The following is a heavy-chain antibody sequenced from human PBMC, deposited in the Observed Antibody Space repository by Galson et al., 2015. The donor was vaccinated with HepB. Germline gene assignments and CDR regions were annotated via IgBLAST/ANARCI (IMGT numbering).Heavy chain of an antibody. V-gene: IGHV1-2*02. CDR2: INPNSGAT. Sequence: SVKVSCKASGYPFTMYYIHWVRQAPGQGLEWMAWINPNSGATNYAEKLQGRVTLTRDTAITTVYMELSRLRSDDTALYYCARATVTTLPYFDYWGLGTLVPVSS. D-gene: IGHD4-11*01. CDR3: ARATVTTLPYFDY. J-gene: IGHJ4*02. CDR1: GYPFTMYY.